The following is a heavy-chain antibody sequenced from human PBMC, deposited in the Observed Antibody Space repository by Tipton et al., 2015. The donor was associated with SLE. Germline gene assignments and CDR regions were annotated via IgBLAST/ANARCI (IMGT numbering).Heavy chain of an antibody. V-gene: IGHV4-39*07. CDR2: IYYSGNT. CDR1: GDSISSGSYY. D-gene: IGHD2-21*01. J-gene: IGHJ5*02. CDR3: ARAKSAMGSYDT. Sequence: TLSLTCTVSGDSISSGSYYWGRIRQSPGKGLEWIGSIYYSGNTFYNPSLKSRVTMSVDTSKKQFSLKLTSVTAADTAIYFCARAKSAMGSYDTWGQGAQVTVSS.